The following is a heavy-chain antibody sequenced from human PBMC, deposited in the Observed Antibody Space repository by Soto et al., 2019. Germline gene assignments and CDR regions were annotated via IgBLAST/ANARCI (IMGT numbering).Heavy chain of an antibody. Sequence: GGSLRLSCAASGFSFSSDWMTWVRQAPGKGLEWVANIRKDGSKTSYLDSVRGRFTISRDNAQNSLYLQMGSLRAEDTALYYCAKTPRQWLRSDYYFDYWGQGTLVTVSS. V-gene: IGHV3-7*05. CDR1: GFSFSSDW. D-gene: IGHD5-12*01. CDR2: IRKDGSKT. CDR3: AKTPRQWLRSDYYFDY. J-gene: IGHJ4*02.